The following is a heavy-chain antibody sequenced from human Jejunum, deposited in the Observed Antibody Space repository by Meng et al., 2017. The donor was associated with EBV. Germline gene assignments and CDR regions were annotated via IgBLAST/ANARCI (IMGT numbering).Heavy chain of an antibody. Sequence: QVQLGESGADVKKPGSSVKVSWNASGGTFSNYAFSWVRQAPGQGLEWMGGVIPIFATANYAQRFQGRVTITADKSTSTAYMELRSLRSEDTAVYYCARSSGGVVADYFDYWGQGTLVTVSS. CDR3: ARSSGGVVADYFDY. D-gene: IGHD3-16*02. CDR2: VIPIFATA. J-gene: IGHJ4*02. V-gene: IGHV1-69*06. CDR1: GGTFSNYA.